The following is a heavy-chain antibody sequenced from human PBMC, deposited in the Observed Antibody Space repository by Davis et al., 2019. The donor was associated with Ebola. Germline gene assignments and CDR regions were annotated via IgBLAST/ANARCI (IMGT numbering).Heavy chain of an antibody. V-gene: IGHV3-73*01. CDR2: IRSKANSYAT. Sequence: ESLKISCAASGFTFSGSAMHWVRQASGKGLEWVGRIRSKANSYATAYAASVKGRFTISRDDSKNTAYLQMNSLKTEDTAVYYCTRQDGVEDYWGQGTLVTVSS. J-gene: IGHJ4*02. CDR1: GFTFSGSA. CDR3: TRQDGVEDY. D-gene: IGHD4-17*01.